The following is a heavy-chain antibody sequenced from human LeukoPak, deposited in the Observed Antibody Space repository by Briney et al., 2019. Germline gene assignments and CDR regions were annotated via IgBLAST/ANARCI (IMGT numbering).Heavy chain of an antibody. J-gene: IGHJ4*02. Sequence: GGSLRLSCAASGFTFSSYWMHWVRQAPGKGLVWVSRINSDGSSTSYADSVKGRFTISRDNAKNTLYLQMNSLRAEDTAVYYCARGGGYSSGLNDYWGQGTLVTVSS. D-gene: IGHD6-19*01. V-gene: IGHV3-74*01. CDR1: GFTFSSYW. CDR2: INSDGSST. CDR3: ARGGGYSSGLNDY.